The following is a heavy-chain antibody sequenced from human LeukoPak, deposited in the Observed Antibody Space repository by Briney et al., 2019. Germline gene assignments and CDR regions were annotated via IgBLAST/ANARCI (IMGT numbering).Heavy chain of an antibody. V-gene: IGHV3-9*01. CDR2: ISWNSGSE. CDR1: GFSFDDYA. Sequence: PGGSLRLSCAASGFSFDDYAMHWLRQAPGKGLQWVSGISWNSGSEGYADSVKGRFTISRDNSKNTLYLQVNSLRAEDTAVYYCAKGGPGFNWFDPWGQGTLVTVSS. CDR3: AKGGPGFNWFDP. J-gene: IGHJ5*02.